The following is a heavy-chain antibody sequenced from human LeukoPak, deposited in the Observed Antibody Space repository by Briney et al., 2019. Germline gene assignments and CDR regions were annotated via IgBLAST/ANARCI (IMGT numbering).Heavy chain of an antibody. V-gene: IGHV4-4*07. CDR2: IFASGST. J-gene: IGHJ4*02. D-gene: IGHD6-19*01. CDR1: GGSISSDS. CDR3: AKSYLEGSGWYDRRAYFDY. Sequence: SETLSLTCTVSGGSISSDSCSWIRQSAGKGLEWIGHIFASGSTNYNPSLKSRVTMSVDTSKNQFSLHLSSVTAADTAVYYCAKSYLEGSGWYDRRAYFDYWGQGTLVTVSS.